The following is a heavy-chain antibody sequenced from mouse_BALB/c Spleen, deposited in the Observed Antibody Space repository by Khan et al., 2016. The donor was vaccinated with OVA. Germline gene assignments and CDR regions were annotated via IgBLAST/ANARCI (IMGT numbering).Heavy chain of an antibody. J-gene: IGHJ2*01. CDR3: ARMARTIN. Sequence: EVMLVESGGGLVQPGGSLKLSCAASGFTFSSYGMSWVRQTPDKRLELVATINSNGGSTYYPDSVKGRFTISRDNAKNTRYLQMSSLKSEDTAMYYCARMARTINWGQGTTLTVSS. CDR2: INSNGGST. V-gene: IGHV5-6-3*01. CDR1: GFTFSSYG.